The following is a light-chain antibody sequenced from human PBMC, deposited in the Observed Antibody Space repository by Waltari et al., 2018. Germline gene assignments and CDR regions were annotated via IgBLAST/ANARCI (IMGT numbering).Light chain of an antibody. CDR3: ASRGASKV. CDR1: SSYIGAYNY. J-gene: IGLJ2*01. Sequence: QSALTQPPSASGSPGQSVTISFTGTSSYIGAYNYVSWYQQHPGKAPKLLIYEVSKRASGVPDRFSGSKSGNTASLTVSGLQAEDEADYYCASRGASKVFGGGTKLTVL. CDR2: EVS. V-gene: IGLV2-8*01.